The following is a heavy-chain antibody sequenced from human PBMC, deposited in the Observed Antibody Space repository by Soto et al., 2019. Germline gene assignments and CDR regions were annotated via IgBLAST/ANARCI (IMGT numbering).Heavy chain of an antibody. CDR3: VRGSQAVLFDS. CDR2: TNSDGSST. Sequence: EVQLVESGGGLVQPGGSLRLSCAASGFTFSSYWMHWVRQAPGKGLVWVSRTNSDGSSTSYADSVKGRFTISRDNAKNTLYLEMNRLRAEDTAVYYCVRGSQAVLFDSWGQGTLVTVSS. J-gene: IGHJ4*02. D-gene: IGHD6-19*01. V-gene: IGHV3-74*01. CDR1: GFTFSSYW.